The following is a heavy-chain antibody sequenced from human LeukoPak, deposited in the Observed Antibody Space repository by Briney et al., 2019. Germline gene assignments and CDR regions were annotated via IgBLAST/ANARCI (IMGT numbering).Heavy chain of an antibody. D-gene: IGHD1-26*01. J-gene: IGHJ4*02. CDR1: GYTFTGYY. Sequence: ASVKVSCKASGYTFTGYYMHWVRQAPGQGLEWMGWINPNSGGTNYAQEFQGRVTMTRDTSISTAYMELSRLRSDDTAVYYCARGEVIVGATFIWGQGTLVTVSS. CDR2: INPNSGGT. CDR3: ARGEVIVGATFI. V-gene: IGHV1-2*02.